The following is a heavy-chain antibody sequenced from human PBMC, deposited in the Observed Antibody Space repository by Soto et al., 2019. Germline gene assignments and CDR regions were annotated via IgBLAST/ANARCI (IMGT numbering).Heavy chain of an antibody. D-gene: IGHD6-13*01. Sequence: PGESLKISCEASGYSFTNYWIGWVRQMPGRGLEWMAIIYPGDSDTRYSPSFQGQVTISVDKSINSTYLQWSSLKASDTAIYYCARQGVGSPIDYWGQGTLVTVSS. CDR2: IYPGDSDT. V-gene: IGHV5-51*01. CDR3: ARQGVGSPIDY. CDR1: GYSFTNYW. J-gene: IGHJ4*02.